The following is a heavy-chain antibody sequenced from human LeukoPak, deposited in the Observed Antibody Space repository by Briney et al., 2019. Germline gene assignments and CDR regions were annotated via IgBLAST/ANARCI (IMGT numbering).Heavy chain of an antibody. V-gene: IGHV3-21*01. CDR2: ISSSSSYI. J-gene: IGHJ4*02. CDR1: GFTFSSYS. Sequence: GGSLRLSCAASGFTFSSYSMNWVRQAPGKGLEWVSSISSSSSYIYYADSVKGRFTISRDNAKNSLHLQMNSLRAEDTAVYYCASTPGIAVAVDYWGQGTLVTVSS. CDR3: ASTPGIAVAVDY. D-gene: IGHD6-19*01.